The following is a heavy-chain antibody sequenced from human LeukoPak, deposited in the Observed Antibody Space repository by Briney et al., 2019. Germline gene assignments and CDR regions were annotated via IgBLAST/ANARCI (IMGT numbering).Heavy chain of an antibody. D-gene: IGHD2-2*01. Sequence: SGPTLVNPTQTLTLTCTFSGYSLTSSGVGVGWIRQPPGKALEWLALIYWDDEKGYSPSLKRRLTISKDTSTNQVVLTMADMDPEDTATYYCVRVSWFSRILDYWGQRTLVIVSS. CDR1: GYSLTSSGVG. V-gene: IGHV2-5*02. J-gene: IGHJ4*02. CDR3: VRVSWFSRILDY. CDR2: IYWDDEK.